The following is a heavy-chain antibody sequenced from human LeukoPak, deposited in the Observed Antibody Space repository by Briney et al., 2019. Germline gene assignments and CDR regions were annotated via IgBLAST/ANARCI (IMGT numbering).Heavy chain of an antibody. CDR2: IYYSGST. J-gene: IGHJ5*02. V-gene: IGHV4-30-4*07. Sequence: SETLSLTCAVSGGSISSGGYSWSWIRQPPGKGLEWIGYIYYSGSTYYNPSLKSRVTISVDTSKNQFSLKLSSVTAADTAVYYCTREGFGPWGQGTLVTVSS. CDR1: GGSISSGGYS. CDR3: TREGFGP.